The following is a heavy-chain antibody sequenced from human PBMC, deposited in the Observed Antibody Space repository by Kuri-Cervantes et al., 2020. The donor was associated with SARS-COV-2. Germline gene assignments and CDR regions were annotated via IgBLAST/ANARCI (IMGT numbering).Heavy chain of an antibody. D-gene: IGHD3-3*01. J-gene: IGHJ6*03. CDR1: GFTFSNYC. V-gene: IGHV3-30*04. Sequence: GESLKISCAASGFTFSNYCMHWVRQAPGKGLEWLAIISYAGSKKYYADSVKGRFTISRDNAKNSLYLQMNSLRAEDTAVYYCARSVGGIFGVVPYYYMDVWGKGTTVTVSS. CDR2: ISYAGSKK. CDR3: ARSVGGIFGVVPYYYMDV.